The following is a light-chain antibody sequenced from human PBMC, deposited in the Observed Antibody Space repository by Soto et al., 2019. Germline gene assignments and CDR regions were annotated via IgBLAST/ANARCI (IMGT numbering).Light chain of an antibody. Sequence: QSVLTQPPSASGTPGQRVTISCSGSSSNIGSNTVNWYQQLPGTAPKLLIYANNQRPSGVPDRFSGSKSGTSASLPISSLQSDDEADYYCAAWDDSLNGYVFGTGTKLTGL. J-gene: IGLJ1*01. V-gene: IGLV1-44*01. CDR1: SSNIGSNT. CDR2: ANN. CDR3: AAWDDSLNGYV.